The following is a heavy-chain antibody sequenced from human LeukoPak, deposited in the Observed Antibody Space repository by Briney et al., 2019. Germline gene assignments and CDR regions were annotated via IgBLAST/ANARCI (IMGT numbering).Heavy chain of an antibody. V-gene: IGHV3-23*01. CDR1: GFTFSSYG. D-gene: IGHD3-3*01. CDR2: ISGSGGST. CDR3: AKVYVLRFLEWYFDY. Sequence: VGSLRLSCAASGFTFSSYGMHWVRQAPGKGLEWVSAISGSGGSTYYADSVKGRFTISRDNSKNTLYLQMNSLRAEDTAVYYCAKVYVLRFLEWYFDYWGQGTLVTVSS. J-gene: IGHJ4*02.